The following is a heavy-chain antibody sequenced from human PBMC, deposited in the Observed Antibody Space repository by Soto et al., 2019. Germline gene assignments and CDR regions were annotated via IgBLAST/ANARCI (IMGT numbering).Heavy chain of an antibody. Sequence: QVQLVESGGGLVKPGGSLRLSCAASGFTFSDYYMTWIRQAPGKGLEWVSYISSSGDIVYYADSVKGRFTISRDNAKNSLYLQMNSLRAEDTAVYYCARDLGYYDSSGYFDYWGQGTLVTVSS. CDR1: GFTFSDYY. D-gene: IGHD3-22*01. CDR3: ARDLGYYDSSGYFDY. CDR2: ISSSGDIV. V-gene: IGHV3-11*01. J-gene: IGHJ4*02.